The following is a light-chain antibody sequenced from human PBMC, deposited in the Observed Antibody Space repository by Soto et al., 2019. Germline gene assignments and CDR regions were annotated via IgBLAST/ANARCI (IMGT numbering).Light chain of an antibody. J-gene: IGKJ1*01. CDR3: EQYCNWPLR. V-gene: IGKV3-15*01. CDR1: QSVSSN. Sequence: MMIPTPATMFVYLEERVSLSSSASQSVSSNLAWYQQKPGQAPRVLIYGASIRATGVPARFSGSGSGTEFTLTISCRHSGDTALVYCEQYCNWPLRFGQGTKVDIK. CDR2: GAS.